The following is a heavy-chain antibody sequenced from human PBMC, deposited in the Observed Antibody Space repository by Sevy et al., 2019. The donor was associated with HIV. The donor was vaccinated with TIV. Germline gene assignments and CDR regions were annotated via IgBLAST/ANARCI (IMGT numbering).Heavy chain of an antibody. CDR1: GFTFSSYA. D-gene: IGHD6-6*01. V-gene: IGHV3-23*01. J-gene: IGHJ4*02. CDR3: AKDRYSSSSEPLAVFDY. Sequence: GGSLRLSCAASGFTFSSYAMSWVRQAPGKGLEWVSAISGSGGSTYYADSVKGRFTISRDNSKNTRYLQMNSLRAEDTAVYYCAKDRYSSSSEPLAVFDYSGQGTLVTVSS. CDR2: ISGSGGST.